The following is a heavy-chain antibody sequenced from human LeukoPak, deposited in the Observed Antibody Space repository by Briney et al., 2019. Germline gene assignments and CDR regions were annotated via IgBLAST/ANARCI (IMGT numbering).Heavy chain of an antibody. Sequence: SETLSLTCAVYGGSFSGYYWSWLRQPPGKGLEWIGEINHSGSTNYNPSLKSRVTISVDTSKNQFSLKLSSVTAAETAVYYCARVSIAVAGWFDHWGQGTLVTVSS. J-gene: IGHJ5*02. CDR2: INHSGST. CDR1: GGSFSGYY. V-gene: IGHV4-34*01. CDR3: ARVSIAVAGWFDH. D-gene: IGHD6-19*01.